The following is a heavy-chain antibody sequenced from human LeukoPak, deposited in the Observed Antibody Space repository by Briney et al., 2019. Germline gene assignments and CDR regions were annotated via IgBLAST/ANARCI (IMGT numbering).Heavy chain of an antibody. J-gene: IGHJ4*02. D-gene: IGHD5-24*01. CDR3: ARVVADGSTNYFDY. CDR2: IYPGDSDT. CDR1: GYSFTTYW. Sequence: GESLKISCQGSGYSFTTYWIVWGRQMPGKGLEWMGIIYPGDSDTRYSPSFQGQVTISADKSISTAYLHWSSLKASDTAMYYCARVVADGSTNYFDYWGQGTLVTVSS. V-gene: IGHV5-51*01.